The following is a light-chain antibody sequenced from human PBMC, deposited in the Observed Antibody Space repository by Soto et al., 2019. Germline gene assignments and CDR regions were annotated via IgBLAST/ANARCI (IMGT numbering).Light chain of an antibody. J-gene: IGKJ1*01. CDR2: DAS. CDR3: QHRSNWPWT. CDR1: QSISSY. Sequence: EIVLTQSPDTLSLSPGERATLSCRASQSISSYLGWYQQKPGQAPRLLIYDASNRATGIPARFSGSGSGADFTLAISSLEPEDFAVYYCQHRSNWPWTFGQGTKVDMK. V-gene: IGKV3-11*01.